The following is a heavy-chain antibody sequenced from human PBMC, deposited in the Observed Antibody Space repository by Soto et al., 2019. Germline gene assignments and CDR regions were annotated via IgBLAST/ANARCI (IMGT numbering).Heavy chain of an antibody. V-gene: IGHV1-69*01. Sequence: QVQLVQSRAEVKKPGSSVKVSCKASGGTFSSYAISWVRQAPGQGLEWMGGIIPIFGTANYAQKFQGRVTITADESTSTAYMELSSLRSEDTAVYYCARVNGEMATIEAVFDYWGQGTLVTVSS. CDR2: IIPIFGTA. CDR1: GGTFSSYA. D-gene: IGHD5-12*01. CDR3: ARVNGEMATIEAVFDY. J-gene: IGHJ4*02.